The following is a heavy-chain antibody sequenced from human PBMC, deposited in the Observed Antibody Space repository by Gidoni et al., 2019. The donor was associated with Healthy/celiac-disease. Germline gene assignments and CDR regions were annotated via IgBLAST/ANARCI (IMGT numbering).Heavy chain of an antibody. CDR1: GFTFGDYA. CDR2: IRSKAYGGTT. D-gene: IGHD6-6*01. CDR3: TREPEYSSSSSTFDY. V-gene: IGHV3-49*04. J-gene: IGHJ4*02. Sequence: EVQLVESGGGLVQPGRSLRLSCTASGFTFGDYAMSWVRQAPGKGLEWVGFIRSKAYGGTTEYAASVKGRFTISRDDSKSIAYLQMNSLKTEDTAVYYCTREPEYSSSSSTFDYWGQGTLVTVSS.